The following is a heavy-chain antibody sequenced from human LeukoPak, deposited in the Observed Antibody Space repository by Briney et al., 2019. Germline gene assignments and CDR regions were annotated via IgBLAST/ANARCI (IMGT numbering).Heavy chain of an antibody. CDR1: GFTFSDYY. CDR2: ISSSGSTI. D-gene: IGHD3-22*01. Sequence: GGSLRLSCAASGFTFSDYYMSWIRQAPGKGLEWVSYISSSGSTIYYADSVKGRFTISRGNAKNSLYLQMNSLRAEDTAVYYCARVDSSGWEVYYYYYYGMDVWGQGTTVTVSS. V-gene: IGHV3-11*01. CDR3: ARVDSSGWEVYYYYYYGMDV. J-gene: IGHJ6*02.